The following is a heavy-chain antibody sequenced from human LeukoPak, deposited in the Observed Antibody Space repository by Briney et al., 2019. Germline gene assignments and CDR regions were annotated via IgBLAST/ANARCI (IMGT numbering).Heavy chain of an antibody. CDR3: ARESFRGSYYYYYYMDV. D-gene: IGHD3-16*01. V-gene: IGHV1-69*04. J-gene: IGHJ6*03. Sequence: SVKVSCKASGGTFSSYTISWVRQAPGQGLEWMGRIIPILGIANYAQKFQGRVTITADKSTSTAYMELSSLRSEDTAVYYCARESFRGSYYYYYYMDVWGKGTTVTVSS. CDR2: IIPILGIA. CDR1: GGTFSSYT.